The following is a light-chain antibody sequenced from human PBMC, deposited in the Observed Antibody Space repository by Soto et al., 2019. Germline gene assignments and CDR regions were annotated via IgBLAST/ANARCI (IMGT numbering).Light chain of an antibody. CDR3: QQYNKCSWT. J-gene: IGKJ1*01. Sequence: EIVMTPSPATLSVSPCERATLSCSASQSVSSFLAWYQQKPGEAPRLLICGASTRASGIPARFSGGGSGKEFTLTSSSLQSEDFAVYYWQQYNKCSWTFGQGTKVDIK. V-gene: IGKV3-15*01. CDR2: GAS. CDR1: QSVSSF.